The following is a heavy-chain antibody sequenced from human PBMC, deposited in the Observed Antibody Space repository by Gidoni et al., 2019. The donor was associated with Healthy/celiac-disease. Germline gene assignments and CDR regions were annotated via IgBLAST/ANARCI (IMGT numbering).Heavy chain of an antibody. CDR3: ARDLTRGDILTGFGY. CDR1: GFTFSDYY. D-gene: IGHD3-9*01. Sequence: QVQLVESGGGLVKPGGSLRLSCSASGFTFSDYYMSWIRQAPGKGLEWVSYISSSSSYTNYADSVKGRFTISRDNAKNSLYLQMNSLRAEDTAVYYCARDLTRGDILTGFGYWGQGTLVTVSS. J-gene: IGHJ4*02. CDR2: ISSSSSYT. V-gene: IGHV3-11*06.